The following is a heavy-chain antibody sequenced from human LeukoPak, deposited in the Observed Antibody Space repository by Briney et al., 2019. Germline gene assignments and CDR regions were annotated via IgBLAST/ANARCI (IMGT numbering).Heavy chain of an antibody. CDR3: ARGDSGGWYYWFDP. CDR1: GFTFDDYG. CDR2: INWNGGST. J-gene: IGHJ5*02. Sequence: GGSLRLSCAVSGFTFDDYGVSWVRQAPGKGLEWVSGINWNGGSTGYADSVKGRFTISRDNAKNSLHLQMNSLRAEDTALYYCARGDSGGWYYWFDPWGQGTLVTVSS. D-gene: IGHD6-19*01. V-gene: IGHV3-20*04.